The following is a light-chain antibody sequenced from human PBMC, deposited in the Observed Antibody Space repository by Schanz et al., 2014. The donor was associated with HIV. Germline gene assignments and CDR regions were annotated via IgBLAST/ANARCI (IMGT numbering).Light chain of an antibody. J-gene: IGKJ1*01. CDR2: GAS. Sequence: EIVLTQSPGSLSLSPGGRATLSCGASQRLSSSYLAWYQQKPGQAPRLLIYGASTRATGIPARFSGSGSGTEFTLTISSLQSEDFAVYYCQQYNNWPPAWTFGQGTKVEIK. V-gene: IGKV3-15*01. CDR3: QQYNNWPPAWT. CDR1: QRLSSSY.